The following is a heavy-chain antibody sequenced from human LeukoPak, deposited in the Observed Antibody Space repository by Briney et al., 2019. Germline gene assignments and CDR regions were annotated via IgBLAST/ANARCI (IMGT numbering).Heavy chain of an antibody. J-gene: IGHJ4*02. V-gene: IGHV5-51*01. Sequence: GESLKISCKGSGYSFSSYWIGWVRQMPGKGLERMGIIYPGDSDTRYSPSFQGPVTISADKSKSSAYLQWSSLKASDTAMYYCARLDSRCVGATYDAPFDYWGQGNLVTVSS. D-gene: IGHD1-26*01. CDR2: IYPGDSDT. CDR1: GYSFSSYW. CDR3: ARLDSRCVGATYDAPFDY.